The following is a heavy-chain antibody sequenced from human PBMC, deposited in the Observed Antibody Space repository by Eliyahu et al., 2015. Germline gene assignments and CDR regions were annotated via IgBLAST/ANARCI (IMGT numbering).Heavy chain of an antibody. D-gene: IGHD3-22*01. V-gene: IGHV3-21*01. J-gene: IGHJ3*02. CDR3: ARDGGDYYDSSGYVDAFDI. CDR1: GFTFSSYT. CDR2: ITSSSSYI. Sequence: VQLVESGGGLVKPGGSLRLSCAASGFTFSSYTMNWVRQAPGKGLEWVSSITSSSSYIYYADSVKGRFTISRDNAKNSLYLHMNSLRAEDTAVYYCARDGGDYYDSSGYVDAFDIWGQGTMVTVSS.